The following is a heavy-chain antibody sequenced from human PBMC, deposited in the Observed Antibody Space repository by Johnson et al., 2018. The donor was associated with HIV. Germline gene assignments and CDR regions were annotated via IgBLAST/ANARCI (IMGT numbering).Heavy chain of an antibody. CDR3: ATDLSRWELHPLSAFDI. CDR2: IYSGGST. D-gene: IGHD4-23*01. Sequence: EVQLVESGGRLIQPGGYLRLSYTASDFTVSSNYMSWVRQAPGKGLEWVSVIYSGGSTYYADSVKGRFSIFKDTVKNILYLQMNSLRAEDTAVYYCATDLSRWELHPLSAFDIWDQGTMVTVSS. CDR1: DFTVSSNY. J-gene: IGHJ3*02. V-gene: IGHV3-53*01.